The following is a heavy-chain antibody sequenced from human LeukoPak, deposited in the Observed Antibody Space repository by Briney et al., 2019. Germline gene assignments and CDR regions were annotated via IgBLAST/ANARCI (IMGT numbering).Heavy chain of an antibody. J-gene: IGHJ4*02. Sequence: YADSVKGRFTISRDNSKNMVFLQMNSLRAEDTAVYYCAKWGDYDVLTGYYVSDYWGQGTLVTVSS. V-gene: IGHV3-23*01. CDR3: AKWGDYDVLTGYYVSDY. D-gene: IGHD3-9*01.